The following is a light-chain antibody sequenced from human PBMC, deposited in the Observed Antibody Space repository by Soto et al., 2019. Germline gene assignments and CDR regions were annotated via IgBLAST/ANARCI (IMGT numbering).Light chain of an antibody. V-gene: IGKV3-11*01. J-gene: IGKJ5*01. CDR2: DAS. Sequence: EIVLTQSPATLSLSPGERATLSCRASQSVSSYLAWYQQKPGQAPRLLIYDASNRANGVPARFSGGGSGTDVTIPISSLVPEDFAVYYCQQRSDWSPITFGQGTRLEIK. CDR3: QQRSDWSPIT. CDR1: QSVSSY.